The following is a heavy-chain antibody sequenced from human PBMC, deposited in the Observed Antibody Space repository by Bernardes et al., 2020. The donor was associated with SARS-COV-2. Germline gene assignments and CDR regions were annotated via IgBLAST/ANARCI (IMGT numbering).Heavy chain of an antibody. J-gene: IGHJ3*02. D-gene: IGHD2-15*01. V-gene: IGHV1-69*13. Sequence: SVKVSCKASGGTFSSYAISWVRQAPGQGLEWMGRIIPIFGTANYAQKFQGRVTITADESTSTAYMELSSLRSEDTAVYYCARAGWYQGYCSGGSCHNADAFDIWGQGTMVTVSS. CDR2: IIPIFGTA. CDR1: GGTFSSYA. CDR3: ARAGWYQGYCSGGSCHNADAFDI.